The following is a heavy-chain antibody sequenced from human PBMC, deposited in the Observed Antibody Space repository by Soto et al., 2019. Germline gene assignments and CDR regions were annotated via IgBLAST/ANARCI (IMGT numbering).Heavy chain of an antibody. J-gene: IGHJ4*02. Sequence: PGGSRRLSCAASGFTFSSNAMSWVRQAPGKGLEWVSGITGSGGITDYADSVKGRFTISRDNSRNTVYLQMNYLRVEDTAVYFCAKHTTFYYDRTGPGYYFDYWGQGTLVTVSS. D-gene: IGHD3-22*01. V-gene: IGHV3-23*01. CDR2: ITGSGGIT. CDR3: AKHTTFYYDRTGPGYYFDY. CDR1: GFTFSSNA.